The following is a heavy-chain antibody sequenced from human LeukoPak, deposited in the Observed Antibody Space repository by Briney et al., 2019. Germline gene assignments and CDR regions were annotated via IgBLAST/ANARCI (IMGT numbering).Heavy chain of an antibody. V-gene: IGHV3-33*01. CDR2: IWYDGSNK. CDR1: GFTFSSYG. CDR3: ARRAYGDYDNYFDY. J-gene: IGHJ4*02. D-gene: IGHD4-17*01. Sequence: GGSLRLSCAASGFTFSSYGMHWVRQAPGKGLEWVAVIWYDGSNKYCADSVKGRFTISRDNSKNTLYLQMSSLRAEDTAVYYCARRAYGDYDNYFDYWGQGTLVTVSS.